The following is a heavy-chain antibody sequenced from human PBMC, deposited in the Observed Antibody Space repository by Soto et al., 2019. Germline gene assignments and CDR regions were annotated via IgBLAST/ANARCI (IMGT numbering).Heavy chain of an antibody. D-gene: IGHD1-1*01. V-gene: IGHV1-69*01. CDR1: GGTFSNYP. CDR2: IIPIFGKV. J-gene: IGHJ4*02. Sequence: QVQLVQSGAEVKKPGSSVKVSCKASGGTFSNYPFTWVRQAPGQGLEWMGGIIPIFGKVTYAQKFQGRVTISADESTSTAYMEMRSLTSEDTAVYYCARPRTVATTKGYDYWGQGTLVTVSS. CDR3: ARPRTVATTKGYDY.